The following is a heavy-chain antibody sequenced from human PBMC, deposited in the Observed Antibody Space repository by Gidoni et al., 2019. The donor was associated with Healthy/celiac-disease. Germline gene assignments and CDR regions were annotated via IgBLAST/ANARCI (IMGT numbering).Heavy chain of an antibody. D-gene: IGHD3-10*01. CDR2: ISYDGSNK. J-gene: IGHJ4*02. V-gene: IGHV3-30-3*01. Sequence: QVQLVESGGGVVQPGRSLRLSCAASGFTFSSYAMHWVRQAPGKGLEWVAVISYDGSNKYYADSVKGRFTISRDNSKNTLYLQMNSLRAEDTAVYYCARDPLGESLDYWGQGTLVTVSS. CDR1: GFTFSSYA. CDR3: ARDPLGESLDY.